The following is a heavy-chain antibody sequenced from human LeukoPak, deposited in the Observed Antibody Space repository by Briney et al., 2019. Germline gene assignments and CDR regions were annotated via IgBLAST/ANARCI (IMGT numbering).Heavy chain of an antibody. Sequence: PSETLSLTCTVSGGSISSSSYYWGWIRQPPGKGLEWIGSIYYSGSTYYNPSLKSRVTISVDTSKNQFSLKLSSVTAADTAVYYCARSSSGWSGDYWGQGTLVTVSS. CDR1: GGSISSSSYY. J-gene: IGHJ4*02. CDR2: IYYSGST. V-gene: IGHV4-39*07. D-gene: IGHD6-19*01. CDR3: ARSSSGWSGDY.